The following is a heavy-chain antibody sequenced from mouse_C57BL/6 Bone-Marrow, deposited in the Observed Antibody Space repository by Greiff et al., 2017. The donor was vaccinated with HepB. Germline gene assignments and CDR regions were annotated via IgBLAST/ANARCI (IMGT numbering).Heavy chain of an antibody. Sequence: VQLQQPGAELVKPGASVKLSCKASGYTFTSYWMQWVKQRPGQGLEWIGEIDPSDSYTNYNQKFKGKATLTVDTSSSTAYMQLSSLTSEDSAVYYCARSGPSYWYFDVWGTGTTVIVSS. CDR1: GYTFTSYW. CDR3: ARSGPSYWYFDV. D-gene: IGHD2-10*02. CDR2: IDPSDSYT. J-gene: IGHJ1*03. V-gene: IGHV1-50*01.